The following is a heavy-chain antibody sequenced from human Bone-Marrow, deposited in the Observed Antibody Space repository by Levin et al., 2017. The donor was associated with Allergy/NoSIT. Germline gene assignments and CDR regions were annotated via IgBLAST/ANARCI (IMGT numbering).Heavy chain of an antibody. V-gene: IGHV3-48*02. CDR2: ISDSSSSI. CDR1: GFTFSNSS. CDR3: ARDCPHLSYSSTWYYYYGMDV. Sequence: GESLKISCAASGFTFSNSSMNWVRQAPGKGLEWVSYISDSSSSIFYADSVKGRFTISRDNAKNSLFLQMYSLRDEDTAVYYCARDCPHLSYSSTWYYYYGMDVWGQGTTVTVSS. J-gene: IGHJ6*02. D-gene: IGHD6-13*01.